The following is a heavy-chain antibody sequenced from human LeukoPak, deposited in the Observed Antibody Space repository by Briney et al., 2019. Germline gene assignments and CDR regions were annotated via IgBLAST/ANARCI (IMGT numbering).Heavy chain of an antibody. CDR3: ARTFFGVVTYFDY. CDR1: GGSISSGSYY. J-gene: IGHJ4*02. D-gene: IGHD3-3*01. V-gene: IGHV4-61*02. CDR2: IYTSGST. Sequence: SETLSLTCTVSGGSISSGSYYWSWIRQPAGKGLEWIGRIYTSGSTNYNPSLKSRVTISVATSKNQFSLKLSSVTAADTAVYYCARTFFGVVTYFDYWGQGTLVTVSS.